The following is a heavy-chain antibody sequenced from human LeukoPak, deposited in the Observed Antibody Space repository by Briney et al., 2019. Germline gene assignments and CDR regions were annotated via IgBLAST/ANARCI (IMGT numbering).Heavy chain of an antibody. CDR2: ISHDGTIK. J-gene: IGHJ4*02. Sequence: GGSLRLSCAASGFNFSSYAMFWVRQAPGKGLEWVTVISHDGTIKYAAESVKGRFTISRDNSKNTLYLQMNSLRADDTAVYYCARRAGAYSHPYDYWGQGTLVTVSS. D-gene: IGHD4/OR15-4a*01. CDR3: ARRAGAYSHPYDY. V-gene: IGHV3-30*14. CDR1: GFNFSSYA.